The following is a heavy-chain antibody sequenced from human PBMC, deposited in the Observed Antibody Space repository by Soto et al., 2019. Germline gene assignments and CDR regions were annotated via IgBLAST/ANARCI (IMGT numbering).Heavy chain of an antibody. J-gene: IGHJ1*01. CDR1: GYTFTSYG. CDR2: INPGNGNT. D-gene: IGHD3-3*01. CDR3: ARDRRGYGVQH. Sequence: ASVKVSCKASGYTFTSYGISWVRQAPGQGLEWMGWINPGNGNTKYSQQFQGRVIIDRDTSASTAYMELSSLRSEDTAVYYCARDRRGYGVQHWGQGTLVTVSS. V-gene: IGHV1-18*04.